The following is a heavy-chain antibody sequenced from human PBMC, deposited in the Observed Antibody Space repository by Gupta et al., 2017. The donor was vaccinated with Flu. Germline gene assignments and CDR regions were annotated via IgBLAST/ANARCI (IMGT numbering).Heavy chain of an antibody. D-gene: IGHD5-12*01. CDR2: IYYSART. V-gene: IGHV4-59*01. J-gene: IGHJ4*01. CDR3: VIWLGTGPYY. Sequence: QVQLQESGPGLVKPSETLSLTCTVSGGSISSYYWSWIRQPPGKGLEWIGYIYYSARTNDNPSLKSRVTISVHTSQSQFPLKISSVTAADTGVCCCVIWLGTGPYYWFHGTRVTV. CDR1: GGSISSYY.